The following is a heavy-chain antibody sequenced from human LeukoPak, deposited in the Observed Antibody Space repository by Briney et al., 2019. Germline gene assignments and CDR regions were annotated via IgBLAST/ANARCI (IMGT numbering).Heavy chain of an antibody. CDR2: ISSSGSTI. CDR3: AELGITMIGGV. J-gene: IGHJ6*04. D-gene: IGHD3-10*02. CDR1: GFTFSNAW. V-gene: IGHV3-48*04. Sequence: GGSLRLSCAASGFTFSNAWMNWVRQAPGKGLEWVSYISSSGSTIYYADSVKGRFAISRDNAKNSLYLQMNSLRAEDTAVYYCAELGITMIGGVWGKGTTVTISS.